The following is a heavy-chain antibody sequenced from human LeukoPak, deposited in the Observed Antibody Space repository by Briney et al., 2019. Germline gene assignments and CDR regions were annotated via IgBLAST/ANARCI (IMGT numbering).Heavy chain of an antibody. V-gene: IGHV3-53*01. D-gene: IGHD4-17*01. CDR2: IYSGGST. CDR1: GFTVSSNY. Sequence: PGGSLRLSCAASGFTVSSNYMSWVRQAPGKGLEWVSVIYSGGSTYYADSVKGRFTISRDNSKNTLYLQMNSLRAEDTAVYYCARDLIFRQTTVTATWGQGTLVTVSS. J-gene: IGHJ5*02. CDR3: ARDLIFRQTTVTAT.